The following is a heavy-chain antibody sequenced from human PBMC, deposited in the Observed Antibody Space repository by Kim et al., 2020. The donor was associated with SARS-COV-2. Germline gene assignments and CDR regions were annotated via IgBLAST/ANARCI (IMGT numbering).Heavy chain of an antibody. Sequence: DSWKGRFTISRDNSRTTLYLQMNSRRAEDTAVYYCARDWGIAAGRLDYWGQVTLVTVSS. D-gene: IGHD6-13*01. CDR3: ARDWGIAAGRLDY. V-gene: IGHV3-30*01. J-gene: IGHJ4*02.